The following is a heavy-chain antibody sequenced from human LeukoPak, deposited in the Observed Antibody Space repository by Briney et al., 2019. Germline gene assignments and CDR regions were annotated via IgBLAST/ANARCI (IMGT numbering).Heavy chain of an antibody. D-gene: IGHD6-19*01. CDR3: ARGKAIAVALVDY. CDR2: ISSSSSYI. CDR1: GFTFSSCS. J-gene: IGHJ4*02. Sequence: GGSLRLSCAASGFTFSSCSMNWVRQAPGKGLEWVSSISSSSSYIYYADSVKGRFTISRDNAKNSLYLQMNSLRAEDTAVYYCARGKAIAVALVDYWGQGTLVTVSS. V-gene: IGHV3-21*01.